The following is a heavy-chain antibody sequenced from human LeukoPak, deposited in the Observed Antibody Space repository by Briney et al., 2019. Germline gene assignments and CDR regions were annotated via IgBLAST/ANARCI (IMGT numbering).Heavy chain of an antibody. J-gene: IGHJ4*02. CDR2: IDSGDNI. CDR1: GFSVGNNY. CDR3: TRDPIVGATD. Sequence: GGSLRLSCAASGFSVGNNYMSWVRQAPGQGLEWVSLIDSGDNIYYADSVKGRFTISRDVSKNTLYLQMHSLRGDDTALYYCTRDPIVGATDWGQGTLVTVSS. D-gene: IGHD1-26*01. V-gene: IGHV3-53*01.